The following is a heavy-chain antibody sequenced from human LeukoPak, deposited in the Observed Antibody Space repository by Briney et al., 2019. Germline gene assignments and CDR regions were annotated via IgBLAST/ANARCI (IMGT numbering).Heavy chain of an antibody. CDR1: GGSISSYY. Sequence: SETLSLTCTVSGGSISSYYWSWIRQPPGKGLEWIGYIYYNGNTNYNPSLKSRVTISVDTSKNQFSLKLSSVTAADTAVYYCARDKEHSPVVPQYNWFDPWGQGTLVTVSS. D-gene: IGHD2-2*01. V-gene: IGHV4-59*12. CDR3: ARDKEHSPVVPQYNWFDP. CDR2: IYYNGNT. J-gene: IGHJ5*02.